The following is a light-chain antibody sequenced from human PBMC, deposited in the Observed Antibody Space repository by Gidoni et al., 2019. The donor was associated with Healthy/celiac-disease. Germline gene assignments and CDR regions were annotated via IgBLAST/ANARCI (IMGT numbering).Light chain of an antibody. Sequence: QSARTQPASVSGSPGQSITISCTGTSGDVGGDNYVSWYQQHPGKAPKLMIYGGSNRPSGVSNRFSGSKSGNPASLTISGLQAEDEADYYCSSYTSSSTLRVFGTWTKVTVL. CDR2: GGS. CDR3: SSYTSSSTLRV. V-gene: IGLV2-14*01. CDR1: SGDVGGDNY. J-gene: IGLJ1*01.